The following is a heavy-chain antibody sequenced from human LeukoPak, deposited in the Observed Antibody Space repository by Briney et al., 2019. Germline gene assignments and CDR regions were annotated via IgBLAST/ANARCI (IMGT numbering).Heavy chain of an antibody. CDR2: IRYDGSNK. CDR1: GFTFSSYG. CDR3: AKATIEQWLVKVDSFDS. Sequence: GGSLRLSCAASGFTFSSYGMHWVRQAPGKGLEWVAFIRYDGSNKYYADSVKGRFTLSRDNSKNTLYLQMNSLRGEDTARYYCAKATIEQWLVKVDSFDSWGQGTLVSVSS. D-gene: IGHD6-19*01. V-gene: IGHV3-30*02. J-gene: IGHJ4*02.